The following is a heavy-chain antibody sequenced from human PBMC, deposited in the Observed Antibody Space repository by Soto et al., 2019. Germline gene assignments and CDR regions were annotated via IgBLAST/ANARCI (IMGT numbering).Heavy chain of an antibody. CDR2: IYPGDSDT. V-gene: IGHV5-51*01. J-gene: IGHJ6*02. CDR3: ARQAVTLPDLGYYGMDV. D-gene: IGHD4-17*01. Sequence: PGESLKISCKGSGYSFTSYWIGWVRQMPGKGLEWMGIIYPGDSDTRYSPSFQGQVTISADKSISTAYLQWSSLKASDTAMYYCARQAVTLPDLGYYGMDVWGQGTTVTVSS. CDR1: GYSFTSYW.